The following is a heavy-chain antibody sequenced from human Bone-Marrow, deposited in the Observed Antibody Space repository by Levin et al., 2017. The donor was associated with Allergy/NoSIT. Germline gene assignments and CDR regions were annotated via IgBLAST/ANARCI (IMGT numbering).Heavy chain of an antibody. CDR3: VRDGAAAYAFDI. CDR1: GFTFSDHY. J-gene: IGHJ3*02. Sequence: LAGGSLRLSCVVSGFTFSDHYMDWVRQAPGKGLEWVGRIRKRANSYSTEYAASVKGRFTISRDDSKNSLYLQMNSLKTEDTAMYYCVRDGAAAYAFDIWGQGTMVTVSS. V-gene: IGHV3-72*01. D-gene: IGHD6-25*01. CDR2: IRKRANSYST.